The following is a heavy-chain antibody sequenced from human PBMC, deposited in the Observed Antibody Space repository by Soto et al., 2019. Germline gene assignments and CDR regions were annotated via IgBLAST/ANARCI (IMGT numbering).Heavy chain of an antibody. CDR1: GFTFSSYA. Sequence: QVQLVESGGGVVQPGRSLRLSCAASGFTFSSYAMHWVRQAPGKGLEWVAVISYDGSNKYYADSVKGRFTISRDNSKNTLYLQMNSLRAEDTAVYYCARGDCSGGSCYLSSVDYWGQGTLVTVSS. J-gene: IGHJ4*02. CDR3: ARGDCSGGSCYLSSVDY. V-gene: IGHV3-30-3*01. D-gene: IGHD2-15*01. CDR2: ISYDGSNK.